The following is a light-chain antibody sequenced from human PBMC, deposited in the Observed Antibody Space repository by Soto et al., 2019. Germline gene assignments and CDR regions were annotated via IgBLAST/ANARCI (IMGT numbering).Light chain of an antibody. J-gene: IGKJ5*01. V-gene: IGKV1-39*01. CDR1: QSISRY. CDR3: QQNYNTLIT. Sequence: DIQFTQSPSSLSASVGARVTITCRASQSISRYLNWYQQKPGKAPKLLIYAASSLQRGVPSKFSGRGSGTDFTLNISSLQTEDLTTYYCQQNYNTLITVGPGTRREIK. CDR2: AAS.